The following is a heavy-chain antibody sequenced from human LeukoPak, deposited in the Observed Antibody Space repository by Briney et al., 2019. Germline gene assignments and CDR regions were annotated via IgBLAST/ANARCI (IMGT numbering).Heavy chain of an antibody. CDR3: ARAHGDFRTFDY. J-gene: IGHJ4*02. CDR2: IYYSGST. D-gene: IGHD2-21*01. V-gene: IGHV4-39*07. Sequence: SETLSLTCTVSGGSISSSSYYWGWIRQPPGKGLEWIGSIYYSGSTYYNPSLKSRVTISVDTSKNQFSLKLSSVTAADTAVYYCARAHGDFRTFDYWGQGTLVTVSS. CDR1: GGSISSSSYY.